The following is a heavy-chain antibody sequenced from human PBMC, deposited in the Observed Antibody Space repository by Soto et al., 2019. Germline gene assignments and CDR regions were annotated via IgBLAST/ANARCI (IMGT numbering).Heavy chain of an antibody. J-gene: IGHJ6*02. V-gene: IGHV1-18*01. D-gene: IGHD3-3*01. CDR3: ARDRYDFWSGYSSHYYYGMDV. CDR2: ISAYNGNT. Sequence: QVQLVQSGAEVKKPGASVKVSCKASGYTFTSYGISWVRQAPGQGLEWMGWISAYNGNTNYAQKLQGRVTMTTDTSTSTAYMELRSLRSDDTAVYYCARDRYDFWSGYSSHYYYGMDVWGQGTTVTVSS. CDR1: GYTFTSYG.